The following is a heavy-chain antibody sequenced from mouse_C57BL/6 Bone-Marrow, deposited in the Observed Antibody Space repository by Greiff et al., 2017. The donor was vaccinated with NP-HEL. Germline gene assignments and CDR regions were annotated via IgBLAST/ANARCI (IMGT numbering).Heavy chain of an antibody. J-gene: IGHJ3*01. CDR2: IRNKANGYTT. Sequence: VQGVESGGGLVQPGGSLSLSCAASGFTFTDYYMSWVRQPPGKALEWLGFIRNKANGYTTEYSASVKGRFTISRDNSQSILYLQMNALRAEDSATYYCARSRFTTVGGFAYWGQGTLVTVSA. CDR3: ARSRFTTVGGFAY. CDR1: GFTFTDYY. D-gene: IGHD1-1*01. V-gene: IGHV7-3*01.